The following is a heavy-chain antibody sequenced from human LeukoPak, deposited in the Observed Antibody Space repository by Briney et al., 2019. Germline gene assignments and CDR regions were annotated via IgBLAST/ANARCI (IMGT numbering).Heavy chain of an antibody. CDR1: GLTFSNYG. CDR3: AKSALPGRYYFYY. J-gene: IGHJ4*02. Sequence: GRSLRLSCAASGLTFSNYGVDWVRQPPGNGLEWVAVIWYDGSNKYYAACVKGRFTISRENSKPTRYLQMNSLRAEDTAVYYCAKSALPGRYYFYYWGQGTLVTVSS. V-gene: IGHV3-33*06. CDR2: IWYDGSNK. D-gene: IGHD2-2*01.